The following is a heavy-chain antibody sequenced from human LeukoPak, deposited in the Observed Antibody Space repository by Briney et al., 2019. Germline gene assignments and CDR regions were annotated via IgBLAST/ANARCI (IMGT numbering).Heavy chain of an antibody. Sequence: GGSLRLSCAASRFTFSNYWMSWVRQAPGKGLEWVANIKQDGSEKYYVDSVKGRLIISRDNARNSLYLQMNSLRADDTAVYYCARLIEGAGFDYWGQGTLVTVSS. J-gene: IGHJ4*02. V-gene: IGHV3-7*01. D-gene: IGHD6-13*01. CDR1: RFTFSNYW. CDR3: ARLIEGAGFDY. CDR2: IKQDGSEK.